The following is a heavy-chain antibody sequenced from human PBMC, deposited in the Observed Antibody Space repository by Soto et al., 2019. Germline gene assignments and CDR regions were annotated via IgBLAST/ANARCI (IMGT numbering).Heavy chain of an antibody. CDR3: AAPPRY. V-gene: IGHV4-59*01. J-gene: IGHJ4*02. CDR1: GGSISSYY. Sequence: QVQLQESGPGLVKPSETLSLTCTVSGGSISSYYWNWIRQPPGKGLEWIGYIYNSGNTNYNPSLRSRVTISVDPSKNQFSLKLTSLTAADTAVYYCAAPPRYWGQGTLVTVSS. D-gene: IGHD6-6*01. CDR2: IYNSGNT.